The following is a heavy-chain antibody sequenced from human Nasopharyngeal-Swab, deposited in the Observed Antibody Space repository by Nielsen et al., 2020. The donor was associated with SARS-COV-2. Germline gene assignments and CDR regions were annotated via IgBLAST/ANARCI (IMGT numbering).Heavy chain of an antibody. V-gene: IGHV4-39*01. CDR1: GDSIAYSTFY. CDR2: IYYNGNT. CDR3: VRSSSWYYFDY. Sequence: SETLSLTFTVSGDSIAYSTFYWGWIRQPPGKGLEWSGNIYYNGNTYQNPSLKNRLTISVDKSKNQFSLQLSSVTAADTAVYYCVRSSSWYYFDYWAQGTQVTVSS. J-gene: IGHJ4*01. D-gene: IGHD6-13*01.